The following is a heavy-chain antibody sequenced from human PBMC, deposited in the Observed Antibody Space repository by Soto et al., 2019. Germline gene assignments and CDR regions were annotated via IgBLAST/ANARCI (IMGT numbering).Heavy chain of an antibody. J-gene: IGHJ6*03. CDR3: ARHSVWFGEQNYYYMDV. Sequence: QLQLQESGPGLVKPSETLSLTCTVSGGSISSSSYYWGWIRQPPGKGLEWIGSIYYSGSTYYNPSLKSRVTISVDTSKNQFSLKLSSVTAADTAVYYCARHSVWFGEQNYYYMDVWGKGTTVTVSS. D-gene: IGHD3-10*01. CDR1: GGSISSSSYY. V-gene: IGHV4-39*01. CDR2: IYYSGST.